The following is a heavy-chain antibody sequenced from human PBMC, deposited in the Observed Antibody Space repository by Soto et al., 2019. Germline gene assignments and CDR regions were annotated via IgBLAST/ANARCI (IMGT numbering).Heavy chain of an antibody. CDR2: ISYDGSNK. CDR1: GFTFSSYA. CDR3: AREKWLGPHLDY. V-gene: IGHV3-30-3*01. J-gene: IGHJ4*02. Sequence: QVQLVESGGGVVQHGRSLRLSCAASGFTFSSYAMHWVRQAPGKGLEWVAVISYDGSNKYYADSVKGRFTISRDNSKNTLYLQMNSLRAEDTAVYYCAREKWLGPHLDYWGQGTLVTVSS. D-gene: IGHD6-19*01.